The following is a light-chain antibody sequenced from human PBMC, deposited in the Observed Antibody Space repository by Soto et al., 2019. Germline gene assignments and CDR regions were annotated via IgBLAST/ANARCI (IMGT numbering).Light chain of an antibody. CDR1: QDISSW. CDR2: AAS. CDR3: QPANIFPLT. J-gene: IGKJ4*01. Sequence: DIQMTQSPSSVSASVGDSVTITWRASQDISSWLAWYQHHPGKAPKPLLSAASSLQSGVPSRFSGRGSGTDFTLTISSLQPEDCATYYCQPANIFPLTFGGGTKVEIK. V-gene: IGKV1-12*01.